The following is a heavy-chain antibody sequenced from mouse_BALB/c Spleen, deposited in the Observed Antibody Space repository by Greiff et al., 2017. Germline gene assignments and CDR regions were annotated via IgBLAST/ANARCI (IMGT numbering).Heavy chain of an antibody. CDR2: IWTGGGT. CDR3: AREILPAMDY. V-gene: IGHV2-9-2*01. J-gene: IGHJ4*01. Sequence: QVQLKESGPGLVAPSQSLSITCTVSGFSLTSYDISWIRQPPGKGLEWLGVIWTGGGTNYNSAFMSRLSISKDNSKSQVFLKMNSLQTDDTAMYYCAREILPAMDYWGQGTSVTVSS. D-gene: IGHD1-1*01. CDR1: GFSLTSYD.